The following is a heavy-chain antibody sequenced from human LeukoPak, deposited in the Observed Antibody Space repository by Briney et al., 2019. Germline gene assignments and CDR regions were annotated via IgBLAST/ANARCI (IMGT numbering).Heavy chain of an antibody. V-gene: IGHV5-51*01. CDR2: IYPGDSDT. CDR1: GYSFTNYW. Sequence: GESLKISCKGSGYSFTNYWIGWVRPMPGQGLEWRVIIYPGDSDTRYSPSFQGQVTISADKSISTPYLQWSSLKASDTAMYYCGRHVVDSSGDYLYFYYMDVWGKGTTVTISS. J-gene: IGHJ6*03. CDR3: GRHVVDSSGDYLYFYYMDV. D-gene: IGHD3-22*01.